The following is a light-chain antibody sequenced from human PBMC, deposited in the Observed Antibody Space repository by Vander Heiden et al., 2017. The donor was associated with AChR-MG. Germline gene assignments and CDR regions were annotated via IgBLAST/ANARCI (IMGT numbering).Light chain of an antibody. CDR2: SNN. J-gene: IGLJ3*02. Sequence: SALTQPPSASGTPGPRVTIPCSGSSSNIGSNTVNWYQQLPGTAPKLLIYSNNQRPSGVPDRFSGSKSGTSASLAISGLQSEDEADYYCAAWDDSLNGWVFGGGTKLTVL. CDR3: AAWDDSLNGWV. CDR1: SSNIGSNT. V-gene: IGLV1-44*01.